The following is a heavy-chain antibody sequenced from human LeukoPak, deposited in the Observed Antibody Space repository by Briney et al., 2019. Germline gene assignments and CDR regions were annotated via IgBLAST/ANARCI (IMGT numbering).Heavy chain of an antibody. Sequence: SETLSLTCTVSGGSISSANQYWSWIRQPAGKGLEYIGRIYTSGSTNYSPSLKSRATISLDTSKNQFSLNLSSVTAADTAVYYCARTVYFYDSSGLGYFDSWGQGTLVSVSS. CDR2: IYTSGST. CDR3: ARTVYFYDSSGLGYFDS. D-gene: IGHD3-22*01. V-gene: IGHV4-61*02. J-gene: IGHJ4*02. CDR1: GGSISSANQY.